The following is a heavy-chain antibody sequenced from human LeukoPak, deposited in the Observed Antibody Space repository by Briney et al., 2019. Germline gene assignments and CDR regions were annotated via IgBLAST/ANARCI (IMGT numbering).Heavy chain of an antibody. J-gene: IGHJ4*02. CDR2: IIPIFGTA. CDR3: ARDSSIAARGFDY. CDR1: GGTFSSYP. Sequence: GASVKVSCKASGGTFSSYPISWVRQAPGQGLEWMGGIIPIFGTANYAQKFQGRVTITTDESTSTAYMELSSLRSEDTAVYYCARDSSIAARGFDYWGQGTLVTVSS. V-gene: IGHV1-69*05. D-gene: IGHD6-6*01.